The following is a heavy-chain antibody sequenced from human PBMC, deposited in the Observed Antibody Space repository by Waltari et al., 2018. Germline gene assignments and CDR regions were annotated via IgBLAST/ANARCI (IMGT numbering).Heavy chain of an antibody. CDR1: GASISSSRYS. Sequence: QLQLQESGPGLVKPSEPLSLTSTASGASISSSRYSRGWIRQPPGKGLEWIGSIYYSGSTYYNPSLKSRVTISVDTSKNQFSLKLSSVTAADTAVYYCARPRGYYYYYMDVWGKGTTVTVSS. CDR3: ARPRGYYYYYMDV. V-gene: IGHV4-39*01. CDR2: IYYSGST. J-gene: IGHJ6*03.